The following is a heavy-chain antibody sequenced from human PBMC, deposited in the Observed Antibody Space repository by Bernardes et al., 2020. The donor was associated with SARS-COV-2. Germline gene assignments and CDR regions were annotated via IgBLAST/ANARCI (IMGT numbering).Heavy chain of an antibody. CDR3: ARGPSKLDV. CDR1: GDSVSSNSAA. CDR2: TYYRSKWYN. D-gene: IGHD3-3*02. J-gene: IGHJ6*02. Sequence: TLSLTCAISGDSVSSNSAAWNWFRQSPSRGLEWLGRTYYRSKWYNYYAVSVKSRISINPDTSKNQFSLQLKSVTSEDTAVYYCARGPSKLDVWGQGTTVTVSS. V-gene: IGHV6-1*01.